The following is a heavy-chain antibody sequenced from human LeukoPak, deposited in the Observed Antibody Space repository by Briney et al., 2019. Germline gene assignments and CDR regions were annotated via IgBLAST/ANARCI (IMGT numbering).Heavy chain of an antibody. CDR3: ARSINGYNSLYYFDY. V-gene: IGHV4-39*07. J-gene: IGHJ4*02. CDR1: GVSLKTNSDY. D-gene: IGHD5-24*01. Sequence: SETLSLTCTVSGVSLKTNSDYWGWLRQPPGKGLEWIGSIYHVGGTYYNPSLKSRVTISVDTSRNQFSLKLSSVTDADTAVYYCARSINGYNSLYYFDYWGQGTLVTVSS. CDR2: IYHVGGT.